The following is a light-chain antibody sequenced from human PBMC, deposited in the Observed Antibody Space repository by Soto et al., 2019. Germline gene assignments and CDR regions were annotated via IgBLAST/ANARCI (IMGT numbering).Light chain of an antibody. V-gene: IGKV1-27*01. J-gene: IGKJ4*01. CDR2: AAS. CDR3: QKSDIAPRT. Sequence: DTQMTQSPSSLSASLGDRVTITCRASQDINNYLAWYQQRPGKVPKLLIYAASTLQSGVPSRFSGSGSGTYFTLTISSLPPEDVATYYCQKSDIAPRTFGGGTRVEIK. CDR1: QDINNY.